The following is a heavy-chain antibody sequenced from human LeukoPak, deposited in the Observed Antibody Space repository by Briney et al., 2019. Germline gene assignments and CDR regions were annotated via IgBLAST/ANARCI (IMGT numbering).Heavy chain of an antibody. CDR2: ISSSSSYI. J-gene: IGHJ5*02. CDR1: GFTFSSYS. D-gene: IGHD4-17*01. V-gene: IGHV3-21*01. Sequence: GGSLRLSCAASGFTFSSYSMNWVRQAPGKGLEWVSSISSSSSYIYYADSVKGRFTISRDNAKNSLYLQMNSLRAEGTAVYYCAREGDYGDYNWFDPWGQGTLVTVSS. CDR3: AREGDYGDYNWFDP.